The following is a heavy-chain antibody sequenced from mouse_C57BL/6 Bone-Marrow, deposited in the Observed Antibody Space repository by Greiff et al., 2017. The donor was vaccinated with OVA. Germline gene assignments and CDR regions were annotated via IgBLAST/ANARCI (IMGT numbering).Heavy chain of an antibody. J-gene: IGHJ2*01. CDR3: SRDGGYYCSCYDY. V-gene: IGHV5-4*01. CDR2: ISDGGSYT. D-gene: IGHD1-1*01. Sequence: EVKLMESGGGLVKPGGSLKLSCAASGFTFSSYAMSWVRQTPEKRLEWVATISDGGSYTYYPDNVKGRFTISRDNAKNNLYLQMSHLKSEDTAMDYCSRDGGYYCSCYDYWGQGTTPTVSS. CDR1: GFTFSSYA.